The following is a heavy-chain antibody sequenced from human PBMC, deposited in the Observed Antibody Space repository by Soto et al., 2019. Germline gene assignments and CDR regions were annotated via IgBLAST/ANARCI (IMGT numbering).Heavy chain of an antibody. CDR2: ISAYNGNT. D-gene: IGHD6-6*01. V-gene: IGHV1-18*01. CDR3: AREMTRPVENWFDP. CDR1: GYTFTSYG. Sequence: ASVKVSCKASGYTFTSYGISWVRQAPGQGLEWMGWISAYNGNTNYAQKLQGRVTMTTDTSTSTAYMELRSLRSDDTAVYYCAREMTRPVENWFDPWGQGTRVTVSS. J-gene: IGHJ5*02.